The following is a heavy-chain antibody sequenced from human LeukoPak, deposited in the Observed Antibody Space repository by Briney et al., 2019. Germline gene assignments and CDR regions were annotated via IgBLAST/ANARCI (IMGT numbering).Heavy chain of an antibody. CDR1: GGSISSYY. J-gene: IGHJ4*02. Sequence: SETLSLTCTVSGGSISSYYWSWIRQSPGKGLEWIGYIFYSGSTNYNPSLKSRVTISVDTSKNQFSLKLSSVTAADTAVYYCARGHCGGDCYTDYWGQGTLVTVSS. CDR3: ARGHCGGDCYTDY. CDR2: IFYSGST. V-gene: IGHV4-59*01. D-gene: IGHD2-21*02.